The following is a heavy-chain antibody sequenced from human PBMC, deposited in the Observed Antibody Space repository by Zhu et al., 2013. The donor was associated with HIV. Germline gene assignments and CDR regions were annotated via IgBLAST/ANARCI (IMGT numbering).Heavy chain of an antibody. Sequence: TFTGHYMHWVRQAPGQGLEWMGWINPNSGDTNYAQNFRGRVTMTRDTSISTAYMELSRLRSDDTADYYCARIDSSGDYWGQGTLVTVSS. V-gene: IGHV1-2*02. D-gene: IGHD3-22*01. CDR2: INPNSGDT. J-gene: IGHJ4*02. CDR3: ARIDSSGDY. CDR1: TFTGHY.